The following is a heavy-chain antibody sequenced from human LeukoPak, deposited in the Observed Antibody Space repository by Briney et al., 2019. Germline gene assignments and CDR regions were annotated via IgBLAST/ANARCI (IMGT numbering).Heavy chain of an antibody. D-gene: IGHD3-16*02. Sequence: PGGSLRLSCAASGFTFSTYGIHWVRQAPGKGLEWVAFIRYDGSNKYYADSVKGRFTISRDNSKNTLYLQMNSLRAEDTAVYYCAKALPLRLGELSLFMGVEIDYWGQGTLVTVSS. J-gene: IGHJ4*02. CDR1: GFTFSTYG. CDR2: IRYDGSNK. V-gene: IGHV3-30*02. CDR3: AKALPLRLGELSLFMGVEIDY.